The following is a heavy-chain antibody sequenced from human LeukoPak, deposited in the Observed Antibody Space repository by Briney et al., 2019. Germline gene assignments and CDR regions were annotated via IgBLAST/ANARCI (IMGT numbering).Heavy chain of an antibody. CDR3: AKFSLSVSSASS. CDR2: INWNSNII. CDR1: GFTFDDYA. Sequence: GGSLRLSCAASGFTFDDYAMHWVRQVPGKGLEWVSGINWNSNIIDYADSVKGRFTISRDNAKNSLYLQMRSLRAEDTAFYYCAKFSLSVSSASSWGQGTLVTVSS. V-gene: IGHV3-9*01. J-gene: IGHJ4*02. D-gene: IGHD5/OR15-5a*01.